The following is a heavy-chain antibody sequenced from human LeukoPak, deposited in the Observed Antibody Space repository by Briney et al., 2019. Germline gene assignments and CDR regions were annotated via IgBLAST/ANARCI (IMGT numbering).Heavy chain of an antibody. CDR2: INPNSGGT. Sequence: GASVKVSCKASGYTFTGYYMHWVRQAPGQGLEWMGWINPNSGGTNYAQKFQGRVTMTRDTSISTAYMELSRLRSDDTAVYYCARGGLLWVGDPTQIFDYWGQGTLVTVSS. J-gene: IGHJ4*02. CDR1: GYTFTGYY. V-gene: IGHV1-2*02. CDR3: ARGGLLWVGDPTQIFDY. D-gene: IGHD3-10*01.